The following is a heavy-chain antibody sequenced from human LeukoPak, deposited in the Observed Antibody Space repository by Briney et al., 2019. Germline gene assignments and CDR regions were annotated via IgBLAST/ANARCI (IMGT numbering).Heavy chain of an antibody. D-gene: IGHD2-15*01. CDR2: NSSNTIYT. CDR3: ARDTVPTRYCSGGSCFLYGMDV. Sequence: PGGSLRLSCAASGFAFNGYTMNWVRQAPGQGLEWVSANSSNTIYTYYADSVKGRFTISRDNAKNSLYLQMNSRRVEDTAVYYCARDTVPTRYCSGGSCFLYGMDVWGQGTTVTVSS. V-gene: IGHV3-21*01. CDR1: GFAFNGYT. J-gene: IGHJ6*02.